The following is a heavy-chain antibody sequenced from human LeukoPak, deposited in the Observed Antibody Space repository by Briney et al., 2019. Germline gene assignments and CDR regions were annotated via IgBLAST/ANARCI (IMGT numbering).Heavy chain of an antibody. J-gene: IGHJ4*02. Sequence: SETLSLTCTVSGGWGGDYYWSWIRQPPGKGLEWIGYIYHSGSTYYNPSLKSRVTISVDRSKNQFSLKLSSVTAADTAVYYCARVGSSGWYWGQGTLVTVSS. D-gene: IGHD6-19*01. CDR1: GGWGGDYY. V-gene: IGHV4-30-2*01. CDR3: ARVGSSGWY. CDR2: IYHSGST.